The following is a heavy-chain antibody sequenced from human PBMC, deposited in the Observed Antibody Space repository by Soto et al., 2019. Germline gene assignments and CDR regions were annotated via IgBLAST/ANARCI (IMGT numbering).Heavy chain of an antibody. CDR1: GFTFSSYW. CDR2: IKEDGSEK. V-gene: IGHV3-7*01. CDR3: ARRGQSAAGYY. D-gene: IGHD6-13*01. J-gene: IGHJ4*02. Sequence: GGSLRLSCAGAGFTFSSYWMSWVRQAPGKGLQWVANIKEDGSEKYYVYSVKGRFTISRDNAKNSQYLQMNSLRAEDTAVYYCARRGQSAAGYYWGQGILVTVSS.